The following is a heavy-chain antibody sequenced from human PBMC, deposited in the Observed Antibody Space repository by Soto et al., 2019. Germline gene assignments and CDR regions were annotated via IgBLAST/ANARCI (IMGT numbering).Heavy chain of an antibody. CDR3: ARGSVPVAGHFGYYYYGMDV. Sequence: SETLSLTCAVYGGSFSGYYWSWIRQPPGKGLEWIGEINHSGSTNYNPSLKSRVTISVDTSKNQFSLKLSSVTAADTAVYYCARGSVPVAGHFGYYYYGMDVWGQGTTVTVSS. V-gene: IGHV4-34*01. J-gene: IGHJ6*02. CDR1: GGSFSGYY. D-gene: IGHD6-19*01. CDR2: INHSGST.